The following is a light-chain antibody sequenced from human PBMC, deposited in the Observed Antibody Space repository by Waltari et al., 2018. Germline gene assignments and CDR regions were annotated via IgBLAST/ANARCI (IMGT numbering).Light chain of an antibody. Sequence: DIQMTQSPSTLSASIGHRVTITCRASQSVNSWLAWYQQKPGKAPKLLIYKASNLDSGVPSRFSGGGSGTEFTLTISSLQPDDFATYYCQQYNSYSLWTFGQGTK. V-gene: IGKV1-5*03. J-gene: IGKJ1*01. CDR2: KAS. CDR3: QQYNSYSLWT. CDR1: QSVNSW.